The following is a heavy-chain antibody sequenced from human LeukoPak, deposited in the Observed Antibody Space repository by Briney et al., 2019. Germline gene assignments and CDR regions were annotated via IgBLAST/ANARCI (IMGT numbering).Heavy chain of an antibody. CDR3: AKDIAAAGPMDV. Sequence: GGSLRLSCAASGFAVSSNYMNWVRQAPGKGLEWVSLISSGGTTHYADSVKGRFTISRDNSKNTLYLQMNSLRAEDTAVYYCAKDIAAAGPMDVWGQGTTVTVSS. J-gene: IGHJ6*02. CDR2: ISSGGTT. V-gene: IGHV3-53*01. CDR1: GFAVSSNY. D-gene: IGHD6-13*01.